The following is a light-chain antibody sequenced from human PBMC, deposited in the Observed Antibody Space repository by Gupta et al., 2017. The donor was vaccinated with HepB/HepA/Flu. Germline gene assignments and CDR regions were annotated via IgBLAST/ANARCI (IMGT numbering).Light chain of an antibody. Sequence: VLTQSPRTLSLSPGERATLTCTASQRVRSAYLAWYQQSPGQAPRPLIYDVASRATGISDRFRGSGSGTDFTRTIIRLEPDECAVDFCQQYGAESGTFGQGTKVEIK. CDR1: QRVRSAY. CDR2: DVA. V-gene: IGKV3-20*01. J-gene: IGKJ1*01. CDR3: QQYGAESGT.